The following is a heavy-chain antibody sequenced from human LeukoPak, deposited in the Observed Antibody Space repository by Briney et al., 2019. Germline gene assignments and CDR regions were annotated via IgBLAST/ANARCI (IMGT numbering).Heavy chain of an antibody. Sequence: GESLKISCKGSGYSFTSYWIGWVRQMPGKGLEWVGIIYPGDSDTRYSPSFQGQVTISADKSISTAYLQWSSLKASDTAMYYCARQDYYDSSGYYNDYWGQGTLVTVSS. CDR2: IYPGDSDT. CDR1: GYSFTSYW. V-gene: IGHV5-51*01. D-gene: IGHD3-22*01. J-gene: IGHJ4*02. CDR3: ARQDYYDSSGYYNDY.